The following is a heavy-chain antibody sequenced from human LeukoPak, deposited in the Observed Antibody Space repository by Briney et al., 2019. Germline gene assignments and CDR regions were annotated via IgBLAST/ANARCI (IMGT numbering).Heavy chain of an antibody. CDR3: ARVSPPVAKDVQFEYYFDY. CDR2: IYTSGST. Sequence: SETLSLTCTVSGGSISSYYWSWIRQPAGKGLEWIGRIYTSGSTNYNPSLKSRVTISVDTSKNQFSLKLRSVTAADTAVYYCARVSPPVAKDVQFEYYFDYWGQGTLVTVSS. J-gene: IGHJ4*02. V-gene: IGHV4-4*07. CDR1: GGSISSYY. D-gene: IGHD6-19*01.